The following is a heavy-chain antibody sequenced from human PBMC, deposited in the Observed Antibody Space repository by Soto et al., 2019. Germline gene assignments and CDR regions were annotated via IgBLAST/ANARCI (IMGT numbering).Heavy chain of an antibody. V-gene: IGHV1-69*06. J-gene: IGHJ5*02. CDR3: ALEPPLWGTTPGFDP. Sequence: QVQLVQSGAEVKKPGSSVKVSCKASGGTFSSYAISWVRQSPGQGLEWMGGIIPIFGTANYAQKFQGRVTSTAYKSTSTAYMELSSMRSEYTAVYYCALEPPLWGTTPGFDPWGQGTLVTVSS. CDR2: IIPIFGTA. CDR1: GGTFSSYA. D-gene: IGHD3-16*01.